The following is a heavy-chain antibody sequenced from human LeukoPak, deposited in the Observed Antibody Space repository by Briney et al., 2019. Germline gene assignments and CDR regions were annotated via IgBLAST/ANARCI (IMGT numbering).Heavy chain of an antibody. Sequence: ESGPTLVKPTQTLTLTCTFSGFSLSTSGVGVGWIRQPPGKALEWLALIYWDDDKRYNPSLKSRLTITKDTSKNQVVLSMTNMDPVDTATYYCAHRPPRIPAPGTSLYFHYWGQGTLVAVSS. J-gene: IGHJ4*02. D-gene: IGHD6-13*01. CDR2: IYWDDDK. CDR3: AHRPPRIPAPGTSLYFHY. V-gene: IGHV2-5*02. CDR1: GFSLSTSGVG.